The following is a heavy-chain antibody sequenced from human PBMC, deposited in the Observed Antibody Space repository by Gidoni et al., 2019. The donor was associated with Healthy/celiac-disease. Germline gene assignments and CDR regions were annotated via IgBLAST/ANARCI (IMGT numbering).Heavy chain of an antibody. CDR1: GFPFSSYS. Sequence: EVQLLESGGGLVQPGGSLILSCAASGFPFSSYSMSWVRQAPGKGLEWVSAISGRGGSTYYADSVKGRFTISRDNSKNTLYLQMNSLRAEDTAVYYCATTTRGSLIAVAGYFDYWGQGTLVTVSS. D-gene: IGHD6-19*01. CDR3: ATTTRGSLIAVAGYFDY. CDR2: ISGRGGST. J-gene: IGHJ4*02. V-gene: IGHV3-23*01.